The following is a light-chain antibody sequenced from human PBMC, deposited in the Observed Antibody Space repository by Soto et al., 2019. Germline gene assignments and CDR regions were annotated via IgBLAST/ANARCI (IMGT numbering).Light chain of an antibody. V-gene: IGKV1-39*01. J-gene: IGKJ1*01. CDR3: QQSYRSPPT. CDR1: QSISSK. CDR2: DAS. Sequence: DIQMTQSPSSLSASVGDRVTITCRASQSISSKLKWYQQKPGKVPKLLIYDASSLESGVPSRFSGSGSGTDFTLTIKSLQPEDFATYYCQQSYRSPPTFGQGTNVEVK.